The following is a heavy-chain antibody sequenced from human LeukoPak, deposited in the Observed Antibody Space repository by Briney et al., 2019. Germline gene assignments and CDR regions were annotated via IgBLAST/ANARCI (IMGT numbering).Heavy chain of an antibody. CDR3: ARGAPNYYDSSGYHGIPERGVAFDI. Sequence: KASETLSLTCAVYGGSFSGYYWSWIRQPPGKGLEWIGEINHSGSTNYNPSLKSRVTISVDTSKNQFSLKLSSVTAADTAVYYCARGAPNYYDSSGYHGIPERGVAFDIWGQGTMVTVSS. J-gene: IGHJ3*02. V-gene: IGHV4-34*01. CDR2: INHSGST. D-gene: IGHD3-22*01. CDR1: GGSFSGYY.